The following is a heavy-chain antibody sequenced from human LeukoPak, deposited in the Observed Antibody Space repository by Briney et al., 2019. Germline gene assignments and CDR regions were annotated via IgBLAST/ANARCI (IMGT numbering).Heavy chain of an antibody. CDR1: GFIFSSYG. CDR3: ARDFNWAIDY. J-gene: IGHJ4*02. CDR2: ISSEGRKK. D-gene: IGHD7-27*01. V-gene: IGHV3-30*03. Sequence: PGGSLRLSCAASGFIFSSYGMHWVRQAPGKGLEWVALISSEGRKKLYADSVKGRLTISRDTSKNTLYLEMSSLRPEDTAVYYCARDFNWAIDYWGQGTLVTVSS.